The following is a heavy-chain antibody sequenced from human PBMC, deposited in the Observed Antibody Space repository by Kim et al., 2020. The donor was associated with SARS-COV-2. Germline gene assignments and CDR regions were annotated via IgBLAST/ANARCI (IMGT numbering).Heavy chain of an antibody. CDR1: GGSFSGYY. CDR3: ARARFIAARRGGTYFDY. V-gene: IGHV4-34*01. Sequence: SETLSLTCAVYGGSFSGYYWSWIRQPPGKGLEWIGEINHSGSTNYNPSLKSRVTISVDTSKNQFSLKLSSVTAADTAVYYCARARFIAARRGGTYFDYWG. D-gene: IGHD6-6*01. CDR2: INHSGST. J-gene: IGHJ4*01.